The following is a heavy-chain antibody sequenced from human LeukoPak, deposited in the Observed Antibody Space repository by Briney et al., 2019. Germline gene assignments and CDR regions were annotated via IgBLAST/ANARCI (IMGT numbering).Heavy chain of an antibody. V-gene: IGHV1-2*02. CDR2: INPNSGGT. Sequence: ASVKVSCKASGYTFTGYYMHWVRQAPGQGLEWMGWINPNSGGTNYAQRLQGRVTMTRDTSISTAYMELSRLRSDDTAVYYCARATQDNYYYYYMDVWGKGTTVTVSS. CDR1: GYTFTGYY. CDR3: ARATQDNYYYYYMDV. J-gene: IGHJ6*03.